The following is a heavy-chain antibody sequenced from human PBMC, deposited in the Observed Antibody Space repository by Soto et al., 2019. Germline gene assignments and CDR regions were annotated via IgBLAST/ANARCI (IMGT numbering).Heavy chain of an antibody. V-gene: IGHV4-34*01. CDR1: GGSFTTYY. D-gene: IGHD4-4*01. CDR2: INNIGST. Sequence: PSETLSLTCAVYGGSFTTYYWSWIRPSPGKGLEWIGEINNIGSTNYNPSPKSRVTISVDTSKNQFSLKLNSVTAADTAVYYCARGRSTTVTRRLFVYWGQGTLVTVSS. J-gene: IGHJ4*02. CDR3: ARGRSTTVTRRLFVY.